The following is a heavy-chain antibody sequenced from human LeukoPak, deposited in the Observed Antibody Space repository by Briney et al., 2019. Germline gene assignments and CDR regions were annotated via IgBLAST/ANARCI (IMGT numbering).Heavy chain of an antibody. Sequence: GASVKVSCKASGYTFTSYDINWVRHATGQGLEWMGWMNPNSGNTGYAQKFQGRVTMTRNTSITTAYMELSSLRSEDTAVYYCARVSKRGSSWPFSYWGQGTLVTVSS. J-gene: IGHJ4*02. CDR2: MNPNSGNT. D-gene: IGHD6-13*01. CDR1: GYTFTSYD. CDR3: ARVSKRGSSWPFSY. V-gene: IGHV1-8*01.